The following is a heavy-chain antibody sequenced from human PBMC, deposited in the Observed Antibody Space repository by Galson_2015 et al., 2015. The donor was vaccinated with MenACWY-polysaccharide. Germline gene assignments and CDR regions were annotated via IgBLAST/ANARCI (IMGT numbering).Heavy chain of an antibody. V-gene: IGHV1-45*02. CDR1: GYTFKNRY. CDR2: ITPFNGNV. J-gene: IGHJ4*02. D-gene: IGHD2-21*01. Sequence: SVKVSCKASGYTFKNRYLHWVRQAPGQAPEWMGWITPFNGNVKCAQKFQDRVTITRDRSMNTAYMEVSSLRSEDTAMYYCDLGECGGDCYFDYWGQGTLVTVSS. CDR3: DLGECGGDCYFDY.